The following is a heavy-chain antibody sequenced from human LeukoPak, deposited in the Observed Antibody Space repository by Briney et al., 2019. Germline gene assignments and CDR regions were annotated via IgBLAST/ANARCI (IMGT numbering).Heavy chain of an antibody. CDR1: GCTFDNYA. Sequence: GRSLRLSCAASGCTFDNYAMHWVRQAPGKGLEWVSGIAWNSGNTGFAYSVKGRFTISRDNAENSLYLQMNSLTPEDTAFYFCAKDMNSYGSGSSYNPWGPFDSWGQGTLVTVSS. CDR3: AKDMNSYGSGSSYNPWGPFDS. D-gene: IGHD3-10*01. J-gene: IGHJ4*02. V-gene: IGHV3-9*01. CDR2: IAWNSGNT.